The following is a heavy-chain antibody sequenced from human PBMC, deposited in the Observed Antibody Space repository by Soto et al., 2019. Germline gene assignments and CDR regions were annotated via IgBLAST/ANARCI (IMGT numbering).Heavy chain of an antibody. Sequence: SDTLSLTCTVSGGSISSGDYYWSWIRQPPGKGLEWIGYIYYSGSTYYNPSLKSRVTISVDTSKNQFSLKLSSVTAADTAVYYCARARSDFWSGYYPDPWGQGTLVTVSS. CDR1: GGSISSGDYY. CDR2: IYYSGST. V-gene: IGHV4-30-4*02. D-gene: IGHD3-3*01. CDR3: ARARSDFWSGYYPDP. J-gene: IGHJ5*02.